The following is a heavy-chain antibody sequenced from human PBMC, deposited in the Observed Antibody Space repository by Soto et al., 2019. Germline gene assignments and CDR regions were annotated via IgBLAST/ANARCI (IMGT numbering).Heavy chain of an antibody. J-gene: IGHJ6*02. V-gene: IGHV4-4*02. CDR3: ARDLEPIAVAGTDYYYYYGMDV. D-gene: IGHD6-19*01. Sequence: SETLSLTCAVYGGSISSSNWWSWVRQPPGKGLEWIGEIYHSGSTNYNPSLKSRVTISVDKSKNQFSLKLSSVTAADTAVYYCARDLEPIAVAGTDYYYYYGMDVWGQGTTVTVSS. CDR2: IYHSGST. CDR1: GGSISSSNW.